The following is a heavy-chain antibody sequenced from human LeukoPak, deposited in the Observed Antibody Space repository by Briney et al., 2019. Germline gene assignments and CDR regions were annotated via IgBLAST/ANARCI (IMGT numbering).Heavy chain of an antibody. CDR1: GFTFSSYA. V-gene: IGHV3-23*01. CDR3: AKGTSWVSDYYYMDV. CDR2: ISGSGDST. D-gene: IGHD2-8*01. Sequence: GGSLRLSCAASGFTFSSYAMSWVRQAPGKGLEWVSAISGSGDSTYYADSVKGRFTISRDNSKNTLYLQMNSLRAEDTAVYYCAKGTSWVSDYYYMDVWGKGTTVTVSS. J-gene: IGHJ6*03.